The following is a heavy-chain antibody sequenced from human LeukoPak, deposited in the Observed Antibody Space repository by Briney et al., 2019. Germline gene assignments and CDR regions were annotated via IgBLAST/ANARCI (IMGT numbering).Heavy chain of an antibody. V-gene: IGHV1-18*01. D-gene: IGHD3-10*01. CDR3: ARDLPAGVPLTHDY. J-gene: IGHJ4*02. CDR1: GYTFTSYG. Sequence: GASVKVSCKASGYTFTSYGISWVRQAPGQGLEWMGWISAYNDNTNYAQKLQGRVTMTTDTSTSTAYMELRSLRSDDTAVYYCARDLPAGVPLTHDYWGQGTLVTVSS. CDR2: ISAYNDNT.